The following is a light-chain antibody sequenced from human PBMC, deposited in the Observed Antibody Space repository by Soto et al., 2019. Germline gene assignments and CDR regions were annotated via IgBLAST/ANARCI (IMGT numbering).Light chain of an antibody. CDR1: QSVSNNY. CDR3: QQYGDLPIT. J-gene: IGKJ2*01. Sequence: ENVLTQSPGTLSLSPGEGATLSCRASQSVSNNYLAWYHQKPGQAPRLLIYDASSRAAGIPDRFSGSGSRTDFTLTISRLEPEDFAGYHCQQYGDLPITFGQGTKLEIK. CDR2: DAS. V-gene: IGKV3-20*01.